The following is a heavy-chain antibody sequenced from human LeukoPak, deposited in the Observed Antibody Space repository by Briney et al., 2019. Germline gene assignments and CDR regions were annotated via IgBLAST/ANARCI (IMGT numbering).Heavy chain of an antibody. CDR2: ISYDGSNK. V-gene: IGHV3-30*04. CDR3: AKDQGLWELLHLPDY. CDR1: GFTFSSYA. J-gene: IGHJ4*02. Sequence: GGSLRLSCAASGFTFSSYAMHWVRQAPGKGLEWVAVISYDGSNKYYADSVKGRFTISRDNSKNTLYLQMNSLRAEDTAMYYCAKDQGLWELLHLPDYWGQGTLVTVSS. D-gene: IGHD1-26*01.